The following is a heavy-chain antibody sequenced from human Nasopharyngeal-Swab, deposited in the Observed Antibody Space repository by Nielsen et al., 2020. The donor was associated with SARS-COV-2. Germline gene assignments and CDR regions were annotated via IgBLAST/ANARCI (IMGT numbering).Heavy chain of an antibody. CDR1: GGSISSYY. D-gene: IGHD3-3*01. Sequence: SETLPLTCTVSGGSISSYYWSWIRQPAGKGLEWIGRIYTSGSTNYNPSLKSRVTMSVDTSKNQFSLKLSSVTAADTAVYYCARDSDYYDFWSGYPYNWFDPWGQGTLVTVSS. V-gene: IGHV4-4*07. CDR3: ARDSDYYDFWSGYPYNWFDP. CDR2: IYTSGST. J-gene: IGHJ5*02.